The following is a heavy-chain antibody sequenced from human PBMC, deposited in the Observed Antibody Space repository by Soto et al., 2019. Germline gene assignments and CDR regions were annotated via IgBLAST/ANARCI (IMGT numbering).Heavy chain of an antibody. D-gene: IGHD5-12*01. CDR3: ARDDADYGDPLDIVATIDY. V-gene: IGHV1-18*01. Sequence: ASVKVSCKASGYTFTSYGISWVRQAPGQGLEWMGWISAYNGNTNYAQKLQGRVTMTTDTSTSTAYMELRSLRSDDTAVYYCARDDADYGDPLDIVATIDYWGQGTLVTVSS. CDR1: GYTFTSYG. J-gene: IGHJ4*02. CDR2: ISAYNGNT.